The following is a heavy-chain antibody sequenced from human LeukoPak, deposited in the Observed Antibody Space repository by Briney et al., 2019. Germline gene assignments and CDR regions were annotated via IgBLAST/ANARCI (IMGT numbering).Heavy chain of an antibody. Sequence: GGSLRLSCAASGFMFSSYAMHWVRQAPGKGLEYVSAISSNGVSTYYSHSVKGRFTISRDNSKNTLYLQMGSLRAEDMAVYYCARARAFSLVVAAIEEEAFDIWGQGTMVTVSS. D-gene: IGHD2-15*01. V-gene: IGHV3-64*01. CDR3: ARARAFSLVVAAIEEEAFDI. J-gene: IGHJ3*02. CDR1: GFMFSSYA. CDR2: ISSNGVST.